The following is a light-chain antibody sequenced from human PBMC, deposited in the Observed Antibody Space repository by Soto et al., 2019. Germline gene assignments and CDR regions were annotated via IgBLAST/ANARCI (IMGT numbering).Light chain of an antibody. CDR1: QGISNY. CDR3: RQHNSYPPIT. J-gene: IGKJ5*01. CDR2: AAS. V-gene: IGKV1-17*03. Sequence: DIQMTQSPSAMSASVGARVPITCRASQGISNYLAWVQQTPGKVPKRLVYAASSFQSGVPSRFSGSGSGTEFTLTISSLQHEDFATYYCRQHNSYPPITVGQGTRLEIK.